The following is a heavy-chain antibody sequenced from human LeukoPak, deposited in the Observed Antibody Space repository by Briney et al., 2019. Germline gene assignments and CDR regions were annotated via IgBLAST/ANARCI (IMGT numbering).Heavy chain of an antibody. J-gene: IGHJ4*02. D-gene: IGHD2-8*01. CDR1: GFSFSNYW. CDR3: ANGQRGFQY. CDR2: IRQDGSEK. Sequence: GGSLRLSCAASGFSFSNYWMTWVRQAPGKGLEWVANIRQDGSEKHYVDSVKGRFTISRDNAKNSLYLQMNSLRAEDTAVNYCANGQRGFQYWGQGTLVSVSS. V-gene: IGHV3-7*01.